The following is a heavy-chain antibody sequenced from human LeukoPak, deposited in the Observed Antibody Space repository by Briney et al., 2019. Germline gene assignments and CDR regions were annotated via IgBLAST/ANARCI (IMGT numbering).Heavy chain of an antibody. Sequence: GRSLRLSCAASGFTFSSYAMHWVRQAPGKGLEWVAVISYDGSNKYYADSVKGRFTISRDNSKNTLYLQMNSLRAEDTAVYYCASWYGLYYFDYWGQGTLVTVSS. V-gene: IGHV3-30-3*01. J-gene: IGHJ4*02. D-gene: IGHD6-13*01. CDR1: GFTFSSYA. CDR2: ISYDGSNK. CDR3: ASWYGLYYFDY.